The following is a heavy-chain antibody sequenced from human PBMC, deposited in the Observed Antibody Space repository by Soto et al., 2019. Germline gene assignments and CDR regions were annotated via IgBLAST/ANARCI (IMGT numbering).Heavy chain of an antibody. CDR2: VLPITGST. J-gene: IGHJ4*01. CDR1: GGLFSVFS. Sequence: QVQLVQSGAEVKKPGSSVKVSCKTSGGLFSVFSFNWVRQAPGQGLEWMGGVLPITGSTDYAQKFQGRLTITADRSTSTIYMELSRLTSDDTANYYCATIRVRGGPLRFEDGGQGTRISVSS. V-gene: IGHV1-69*06. CDR3: ATIRVRGGPLRFED. D-gene: IGHD5-12*01.